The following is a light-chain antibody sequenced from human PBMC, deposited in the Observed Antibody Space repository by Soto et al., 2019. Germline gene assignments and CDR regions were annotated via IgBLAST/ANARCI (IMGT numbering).Light chain of an antibody. CDR3: AAWDDSLNGYV. Sequence: QSVLTQPPSASGTPGQRVTISCSGGSSNIGTNAVNWYQQLPGTAPKLLIYNNNQRPSGVPDRFSGSKSGTSASLAISGLQSEDEADYYCAAWDDSLNGYVXXTGTKVTVL. CDR1: SSNIGTNA. V-gene: IGLV1-44*01. J-gene: IGLJ1*01. CDR2: NNN.